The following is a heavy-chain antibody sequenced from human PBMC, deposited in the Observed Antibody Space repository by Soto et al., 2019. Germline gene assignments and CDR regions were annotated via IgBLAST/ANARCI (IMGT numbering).Heavy chain of an antibody. Sequence: NLSLTCTVSGGSISSGGYYWSWIRQHPGKGLEWIGYIYYSGTTYYNPSLKSRVTISVDTSKNQFSLKLSSVSAADTALYYCAMFSIVVVQAPGFDPWGRGNFVTVFS. J-gene: IGHJ5*02. CDR1: GGSISSGGYY. D-gene: IGHD2-2*01. CDR2: IYYSGTT. CDR3: AMFSIVVVQAPGFDP. V-gene: IGHV4-31*03.